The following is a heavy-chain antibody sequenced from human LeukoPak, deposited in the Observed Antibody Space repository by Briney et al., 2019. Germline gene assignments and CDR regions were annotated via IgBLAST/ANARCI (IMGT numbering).Heavy chain of an antibody. V-gene: IGHV3-23*01. D-gene: IGHD4-17*01. Sequence: GGSLRLSCAASGFTFNDYAMNWVRQAPGKGLEWVSSISGGGETTYYADSAKGRFTISRDNSQNTLYLQMNSLRAEDTAVYYCVRDYADYVGYFFFDYWGQGTLVTVSS. CDR2: ISGGGETT. J-gene: IGHJ4*02. CDR1: GFTFNDYA. CDR3: VRDYADYVGYFFFDY.